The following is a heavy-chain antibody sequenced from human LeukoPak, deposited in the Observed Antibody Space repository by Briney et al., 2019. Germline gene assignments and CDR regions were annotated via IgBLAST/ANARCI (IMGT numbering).Heavy chain of an antibody. CDR1: GFTVSSNY. D-gene: IGHD6-13*01. CDR2: IYSGGST. J-gene: IGHJ6*02. Sequence: PGGSLRLSCAASGFTVSSNYMSWVRQAPGKGLEWVSVIYSGGSTYYADSVKGRFTISRDNSKNTLYLQMNSLRAEDTAVYYCARDIAAAGTLRDYYYGMDVWGQGTTVTVSS. CDR3: ARDIAAAGTLRDYYYGMDV. V-gene: IGHV3-66*01.